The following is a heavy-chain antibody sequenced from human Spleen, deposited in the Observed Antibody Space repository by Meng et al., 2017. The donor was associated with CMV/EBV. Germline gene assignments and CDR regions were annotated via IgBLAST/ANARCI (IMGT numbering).Heavy chain of an antibody. Sequence: QSPLQGSGPGLVKPSETLSLTCTVSGGSISSYYWSWIRQPAGKGLEWIGRIYTSGSTNYNPSLKSRVTMSVDTSKNQFSLKLSSVTAADTAVYYCARGADTAMVVSVPEFDYWGQGTLVTVSS. D-gene: IGHD5-18*01. V-gene: IGHV4-4*07. CDR2: IYTSGST. CDR1: GGSISSYY. CDR3: ARGADTAMVVSVPEFDY. J-gene: IGHJ4*02.